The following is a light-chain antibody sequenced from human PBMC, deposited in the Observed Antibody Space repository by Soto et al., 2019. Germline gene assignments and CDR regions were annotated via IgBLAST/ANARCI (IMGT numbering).Light chain of an antibody. CDR1: QDISNY. V-gene: IGKV1-33*01. J-gene: IGKJ3*01. Sequence: DIPMTQSPSSLSASVGDRVTITCQASQDISNYLNWYQQKPGQAPKILIYDASSLETGVPSRFSGSGSGTHFTFTISRLQPEDIATYYCHQYDDVSPGITFGPGTNVDIK. CDR2: DAS. CDR3: HQYDDVSPGIT.